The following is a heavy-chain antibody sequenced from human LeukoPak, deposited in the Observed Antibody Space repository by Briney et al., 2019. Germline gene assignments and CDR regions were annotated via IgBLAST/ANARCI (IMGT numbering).Heavy chain of an antibody. D-gene: IGHD3-10*01. CDR3: AKVGPLWFGIYDY. CDR1: GCTFSSNA. Sequence: GGSLRLSCAASGCTFSSNAMIWVRQAPGKGVEWVSAISGSGGSTYYADSVKGRFTISRDNSKNTQYLQMHSLRAEDTAVYYCAKVGPLWFGIYDYWGQGTLVTVSS. J-gene: IGHJ4*02. V-gene: IGHV3-23*01. CDR2: ISGSGGST.